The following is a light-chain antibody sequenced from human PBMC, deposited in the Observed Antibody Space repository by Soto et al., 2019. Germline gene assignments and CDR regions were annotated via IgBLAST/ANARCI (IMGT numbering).Light chain of an antibody. CDR3: QQYNDNWT. V-gene: IGKV1-5*03. CDR2: KAS. Sequence: DIQMTQSPSTLSASVGDRVTITCRASQSISGWLAWYQQKPGTAPKLLIYKASTLQTGVPSRFSGSGSGTEFTLTISSLQPDEFATYYCQQYNDNWTFGQGTKVDIK. J-gene: IGKJ1*01. CDR1: QSISGW.